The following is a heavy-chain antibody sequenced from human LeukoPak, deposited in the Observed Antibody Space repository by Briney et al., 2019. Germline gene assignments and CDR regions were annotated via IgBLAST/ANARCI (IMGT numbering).Heavy chain of an antibody. CDR1: GYTFTSYG. V-gene: IGHV1-18*01. Sequence: ASVKVSCKASGYTFTSYGISWVRQAPGQGLEWMGWSSAYNGNTNYAQKLQGRVTMTTDTSTSTAYMELRSLRSDDTAVYYCARDPMIRGVLDGLDIWGQGKMVTVSS. D-gene: IGHD3-10*01. CDR2: SSAYNGNT. CDR3: ARDPMIRGVLDGLDI. J-gene: IGHJ3*02.